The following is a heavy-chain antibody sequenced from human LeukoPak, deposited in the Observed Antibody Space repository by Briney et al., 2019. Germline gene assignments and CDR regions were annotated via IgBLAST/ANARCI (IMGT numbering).Heavy chain of an antibody. J-gene: IGHJ4*02. Sequence: GGSLSLSCAASGFTFTSDWIHWVRQAPGKGRVWFSRINPDGTTTNYADSVKGRFTISRDNAKNTVYLQMNTLRAEDTAFYHCVRGYRGKYGFWDYWGQGTLVTVSS. V-gene: IGHV3-74*01. CDR2: INPDGTTT. CDR1: GFTFTSDW. D-gene: IGHD1-26*01. CDR3: VRGYRGKYGFWDY.